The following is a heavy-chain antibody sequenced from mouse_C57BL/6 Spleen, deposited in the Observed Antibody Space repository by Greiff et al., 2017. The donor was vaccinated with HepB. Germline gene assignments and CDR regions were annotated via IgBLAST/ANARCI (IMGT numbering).Heavy chain of an antibody. CDR1: GYTFTSYW. D-gene: IGHD1-1*01. V-gene: IGHV1-55*01. CDR3: ARPITTVVAYYFDY. CDR2: IYPGSGST. Sequence: QVQLKQPGAELVKPGASVKMSCKASGYTFTSYWITWVKQRPGQGLEWIGDIYPGSGSTNYNEKFKSKATLTVDTSSSTAYMQLSSLTSEDSAVYYCARPITTVVAYYFDYWGQGTTLTVSS. J-gene: IGHJ2*01.